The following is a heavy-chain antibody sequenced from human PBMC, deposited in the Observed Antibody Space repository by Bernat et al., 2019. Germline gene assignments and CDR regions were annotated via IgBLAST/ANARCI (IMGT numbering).Heavy chain of an antibody. D-gene: IGHD6-6*01. Sequence: QVQLQESGPGLVKPSGTLSLTCAVSGGSISSSNWWSWVRQPPGKGLEWIGEIYHSGSTNYNPSLKSRVTISVDKSKNQFSLKMSSVTAADTAVYYCARGDTSSSGYYYYGMDVWGQGTTVTVSS. CDR2: IYHSGST. CDR1: GGSISSSNW. J-gene: IGHJ6*02. CDR3: ARGDTSSSGYYYYGMDV. V-gene: IGHV4-4*02.